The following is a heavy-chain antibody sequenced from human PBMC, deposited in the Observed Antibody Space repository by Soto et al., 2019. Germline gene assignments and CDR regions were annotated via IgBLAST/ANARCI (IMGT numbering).Heavy chain of an antibody. D-gene: IGHD3-10*02. J-gene: IGHJ6*02. V-gene: IGHV1-2*02. CDR1: GYTFTAYH. CDR3: ARNMDYYYGRGSGNGHGV. Sequence: QVRLVQSGAEVKEPGDSVRVSCEASGYTFTAYHIHWVRQAPGQGLEWMGWINPKFGDTGYAQDFQGRDSMTSDMSISKVYMELSRLTSDDTAIYYCARNMDYYYGRGSGNGHGVWGQGTTVTVFS. CDR2: INPKFGDT.